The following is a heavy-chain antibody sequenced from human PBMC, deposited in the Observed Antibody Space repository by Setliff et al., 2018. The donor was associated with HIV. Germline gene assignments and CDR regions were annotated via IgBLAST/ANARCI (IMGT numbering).Heavy chain of an antibody. CDR2: VFYSGTT. CDR1: GGSISTSSYY. Sequence: PSETLSLTCTVSGGSISTSSYYWGWIRQPTGKGLEWIGTVFYSGTTQYNPSFKSRVTISIDTSKNQFSLKMISVTAADTAVYYCARMESTRPPRGLDYWGRGTLVTVSS. D-gene: IGHD6-6*01. V-gene: IGHV4-39*01. CDR3: ARMESTRPPRGLDY. J-gene: IGHJ4*02.